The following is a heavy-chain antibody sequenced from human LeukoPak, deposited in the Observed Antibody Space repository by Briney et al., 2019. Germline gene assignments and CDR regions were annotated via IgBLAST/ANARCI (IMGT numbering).Heavy chain of an antibody. Sequence: GGSLRLSCAASGFTFSSYDMHWVRQTTGKGLEWVSAIGTAGDTYYPGSVKGRFTISRENAKNSLYLQMNSLRAGDTAVYCCARTSGSYYEFDYWGQGTLVTVSS. J-gene: IGHJ4*02. CDR3: ARTSGSYYEFDY. D-gene: IGHD1-26*01. CDR1: GFTFSSYD. CDR2: IGTAGDT. V-gene: IGHV3-13*04.